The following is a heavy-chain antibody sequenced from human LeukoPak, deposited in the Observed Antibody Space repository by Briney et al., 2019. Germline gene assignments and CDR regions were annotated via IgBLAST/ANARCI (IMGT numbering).Heavy chain of an antibody. Sequence: GGSLRLSCAASGFTFSSYAMHWVRQAPGKGLEWVAVISYDGSNKYYADSVKGRFTISRGNSKNTLYLQMNSLRAEDTAVYYCARDSAGAHSSSWYYFDYWGQGTLVTVSS. CDR2: ISYDGSNK. CDR3: ARDSAGAHSSSWYYFDY. V-gene: IGHV3-30-3*01. CDR1: GFTFSSYA. D-gene: IGHD6-13*01. J-gene: IGHJ4*02.